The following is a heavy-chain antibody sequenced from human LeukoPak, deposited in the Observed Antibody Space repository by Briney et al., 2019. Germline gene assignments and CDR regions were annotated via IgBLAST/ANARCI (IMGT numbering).Heavy chain of an antibody. V-gene: IGHV4-59*01. Sequence: SETLSLTCAVYGGSFSGYYWSWIRQPPGKGLEWIGYIYYSGSTNYNPSLKSRVTISVDTSKNQFSLKLSSVTAADTAVYYCASSAGSATEDPYYFDYWGQGTLVTVSS. CDR2: IYYSGST. CDR1: GGSFSGYY. D-gene: IGHD6-13*01. CDR3: ASSAGSATEDPYYFDY. J-gene: IGHJ4*02.